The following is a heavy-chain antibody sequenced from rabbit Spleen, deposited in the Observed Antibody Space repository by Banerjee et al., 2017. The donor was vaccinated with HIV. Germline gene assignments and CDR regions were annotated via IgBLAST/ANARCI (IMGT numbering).Heavy chain of an antibody. V-gene: IGHV1S40*01. CDR2: IFTGNVKT. CDR1: GFDFSSGYD. J-gene: IGHJ6*01. D-gene: IGHD4-1*01. CDR3: ARDLTGVIGWNFGW. Sequence: QQLVESGGGLVKPGASLTLTCKASGFDFSSGYDMCWVRQAPGKGLEWVGCIFTGNVKTYYASWAKGRFTISRTSSTTVTLQMTSLTAADTATYFCARDLTGVIGWNFGWWGQGTLVTVS.